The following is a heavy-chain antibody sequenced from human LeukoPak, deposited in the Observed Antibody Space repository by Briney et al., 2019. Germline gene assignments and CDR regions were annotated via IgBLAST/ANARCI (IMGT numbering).Heavy chain of an antibody. CDR2: INPNSSGT. Sequence: ASVKVSCKASGYTFTSYGISWVRQAPGQGLEWMGWINPNSSGTNYAQKFQGRVTMTRDTSISTAYMELSRLRSDDTAVYYCARDGIGSDYVRYFDYWGQGTLVTVSS. V-gene: IGHV1-2*02. CDR3: ARDGIGSDYVRYFDY. CDR1: GYTFTSYG. J-gene: IGHJ4*02. D-gene: IGHD3-10*02.